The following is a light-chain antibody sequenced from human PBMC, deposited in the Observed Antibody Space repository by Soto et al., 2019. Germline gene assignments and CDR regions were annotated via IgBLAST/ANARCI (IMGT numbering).Light chain of an antibody. CDR1: QGISNY. V-gene: IGKV1-27*01. Sequence: DIQMTQSPSSLSASVGDRVTITCRASQGISNYLAWYQQKPGKVPKLLIYDAPALQSGLPSRFSGSGSGTYFTPTISSLQPEDIATYYCQEYNNVLFTFGPGTKVESK. J-gene: IGKJ3*01. CDR2: DAP. CDR3: QEYNNVLFT.